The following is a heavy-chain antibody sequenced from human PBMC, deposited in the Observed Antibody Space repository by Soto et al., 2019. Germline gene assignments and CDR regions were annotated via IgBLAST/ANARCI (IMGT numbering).Heavy chain of an antibody. J-gene: IGHJ4*02. Sequence: PGGSLRLSCAASGFTVSSSYMSWVRQAPGKGLEWVSVIYSGGGTYYAKSVGGRFTIPRDNSKNTLYLQMNTLRAKDTAVYYCARSHKIFGVWALDYWGQGTLVTVSS. V-gene: IGHV3-53*01. CDR3: ARSHKIFGVWALDY. CDR1: GFTVSSSY. D-gene: IGHD3-3*01. CDR2: IYSGGGT.